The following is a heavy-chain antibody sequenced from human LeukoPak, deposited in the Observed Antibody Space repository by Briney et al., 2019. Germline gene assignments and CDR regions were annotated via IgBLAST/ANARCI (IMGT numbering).Heavy chain of an antibody. Sequence: GGSLRLSCAASGFTFNSYAMHWVRQAPGKGLEWVAVISYDGSNKYYADSVKGRFTISRDNSKNTLYLQMNSPRAEDTAVYYCARDSSGWHYWGQGTLVTVSS. J-gene: IGHJ4*02. D-gene: IGHD6-19*01. CDR2: ISYDGSNK. CDR1: GFTFNSYA. CDR3: ARDSSGWHY. V-gene: IGHV3-30-3*01.